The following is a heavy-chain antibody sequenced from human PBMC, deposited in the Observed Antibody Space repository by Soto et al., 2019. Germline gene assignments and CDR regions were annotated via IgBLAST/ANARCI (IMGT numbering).Heavy chain of an antibody. CDR2: IYYSGST. V-gene: IGHV4-31*03. CDR3: ARFYDYVWGSYRSYYFDY. J-gene: IGHJ4*02. D-gene: IGHD3-16*02. CDR1: GGSISSGGYY. Sequence: SETLSLTCTVSGGSISSGGYYWSWIRQHPGKGLEWIGYIYYSGSTYYNPSLKSRVTISVDTSKNQFSLKLSSVTAADTAVYYCARFYDYVWGSYRSYYFDYWGQGTLVTVSS.